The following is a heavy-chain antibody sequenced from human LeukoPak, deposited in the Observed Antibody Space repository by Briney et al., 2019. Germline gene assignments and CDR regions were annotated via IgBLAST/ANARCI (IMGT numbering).Heavy chain of an antibody. CDR3: ARDTPPIVGAIWHYFDY. V-gene: IGHV3-21*01. CDR2: VSSSSSYI. Sequence: GGSLRLSCAASGFTFSRYSMNWVRQAPGRGLEWVSSVSSSSSYIYYADSVKGRFTISRDNAKNSLYLQMDSLRVEDTAVYYCARDTPPIVGAIWHYFDYWGQGTLVTVSS. CDR1: GFTFSRYS. J-gene: IGHJ4*02. D-gene: IGHD1-26*01.